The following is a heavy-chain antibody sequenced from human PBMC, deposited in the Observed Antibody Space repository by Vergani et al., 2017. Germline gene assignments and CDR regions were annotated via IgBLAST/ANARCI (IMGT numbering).Heavy chain of an antibody. Sequence: EVQLVEAGGGVVRRGGSLRLLCAASGCTFGDYDMNWVRQAPGKGLEWVSRVKWNGDSSVYADSVKGRFTISRDNAKNSLYLQMTSLRAEDTACYYCARRGSENTYYVDYWSQAALVTVSS. CDR1: GCTFGDYD. J-gene: IGHJ4*02. D-gene: IGHD3-10*01. CDR3: ARRGSENTYYVDY. V-gene: IGHV3-20*04. CDR2: VKWNGDSS.